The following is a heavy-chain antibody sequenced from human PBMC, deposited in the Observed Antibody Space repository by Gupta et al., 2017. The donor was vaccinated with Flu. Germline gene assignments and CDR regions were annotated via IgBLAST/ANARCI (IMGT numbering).Heavy chain of an antibody. J-gene: IGHJ4*02. Sequence: VQLQESGPGLVQPSQTLSLTCTVSGASISSGNYYWTWIRQPAGKGLEGIGRLSPSGSTNYNPSLKSRVTISIDTSKNQFSLKLSSVTAADTAVYYCARASGGNVPFDDGGQGTLVTVSS. D-gene: IGHD3-16*01. V-gene: IGHV4-61*02. CDR3: ARASGGNVPFDD. CDR2: LSPSGST. CDR1: GASISSGNYY.